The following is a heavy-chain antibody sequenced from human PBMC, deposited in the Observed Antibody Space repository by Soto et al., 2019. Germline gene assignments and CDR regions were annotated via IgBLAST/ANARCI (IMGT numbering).Heavy chain of an antibody. D-gene: IGHD2-21*01. CDR1: GGSISSGGYY. Sequence: SETLSLTCTVSGGSISSGGYYWSWIRQHPGKGLEWIGYIYYSGSTYYNPSLKSRVTISVDTSKNQFSLKLSSVTAADTAVYYCARYGPSYYYGSAFWGKGTTVTVS. CDR2: IYYSGST. CDR3: ARYGPSYYYGSAF. V-gene: IGHV4-31*03. J-gene: IGHJ6*04.